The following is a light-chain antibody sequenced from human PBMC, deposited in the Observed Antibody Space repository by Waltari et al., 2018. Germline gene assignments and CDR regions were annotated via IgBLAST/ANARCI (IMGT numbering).Light chain of an antibody. V-gene: IGLV2-23*02. Sequence: QSALTRPASESGSPGPSITIPCTSSSHDLWGSNLIPLYQQHPGKAPKVMIYGVTKRPSGVSDRFSGSRSGNTASLTISGLQPEDEADYYCCSYAGSGTLDVVFGGGTKLTVL. J-gene: IGLJ2*01. CDR3: CSYAGSGTLDVV. CDR2: GVT. CDR1: SHDLWGSNL.